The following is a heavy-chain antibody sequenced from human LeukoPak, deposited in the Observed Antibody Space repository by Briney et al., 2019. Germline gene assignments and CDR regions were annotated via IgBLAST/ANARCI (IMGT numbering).Heavy chain of an antibody. V-gene: IGHV3-74*01. CDR1: GFTFSSYW. J-gene: IGHJ4*02. Sequence: PGGSLRLSCAASGFTFSSYWMHWVRQAPGKGLVWVSRINSDGSSTSYADSVKGRFTISRDNAKNTLYLQMNSLRAKDTAVYYCAREALPYYYDSSGYYPFDYWGQGTLVTVSS. CDR3: AREALPYYYDSSGYYPFDY. D-gene: IGHD3-22*01. CDR2: INSDGSST.